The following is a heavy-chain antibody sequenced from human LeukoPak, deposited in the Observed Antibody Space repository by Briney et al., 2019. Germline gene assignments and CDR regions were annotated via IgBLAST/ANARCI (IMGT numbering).Heavy chain of an antibody. CDR1: GFTLSSRG. CDR3: AKDWGEVALVDN. V-gene: IGHV3-30*02. J-gene: IGHJ4*02. D-gene: IGHD5-12*01. Sequence: PGGSLRLSCAASGFTLSSRGMHWARHAPGKGLEWVAFIRYDGSNKYYADSVKGRFTISRDNSKNTLYLQMNSLRAEDTAVYYCAKDWGEVALVDNWGQGTLVTVSS. CDR2: IRYDGSNK.